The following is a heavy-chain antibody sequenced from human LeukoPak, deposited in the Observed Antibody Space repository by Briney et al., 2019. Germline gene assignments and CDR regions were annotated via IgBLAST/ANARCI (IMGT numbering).Heavy chain of an antibody. CDR1: GFTFSTSG. V-gene: IGHV3-48*01. CDR2: ITSSTKTL. D-gene: IGHD2-21*02. CDR3: ARVKTVVVTATNAFDI. Sequence: PGGSLRLSCAASGFTFSTSGLGWVRQAPGKGLEWLSYITSSTKTLYMDSVQGRFTISRDNSKNMLYLQMNSLRAEDTAVYYCARVKTVVVTATNAFDIWGQGTMVTVSS. J-gene: IGHJ3*02.